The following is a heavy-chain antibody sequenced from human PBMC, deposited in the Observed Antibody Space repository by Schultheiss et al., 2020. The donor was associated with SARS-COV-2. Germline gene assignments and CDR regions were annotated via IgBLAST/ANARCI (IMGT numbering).Heavy chain of an antibody. Sequence: ASVKVSCKASGYTFTSYGISWVRQAPGQGLEWMGWISAYNGNTNYAQKFQGRVTITADESTSTAYMELSSLRSEDTAVYYCARDPGPLYSSSWPVGYYGMDVWGQGTTVTVSS. CDR3: ARDPGPLYSSSWPVGYYGMDV. CDR2: ISAYNGNT. J-gene: IGHJ6*02. CDR1: GYTFTSYG. D-gene: IGHD6-13*01. V-gene: IGHV1-18*01.